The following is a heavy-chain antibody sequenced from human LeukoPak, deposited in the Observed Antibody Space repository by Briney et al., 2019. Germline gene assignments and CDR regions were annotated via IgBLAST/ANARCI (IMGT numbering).Heavy chain of an antibody. CDR2: IYYSGST. Sequence: SETLSLTCTVSGASISFYYWSWIRQPPGKGLEWIGYIYYSGSTNYNPSLKSRVTMSIDTSKNHFSLNLNSVTAADTATYYCALDSSGWSDDSFDIWGQGTMVTVSS. CDR3: ALDSSGWSDDSFDI. D-gene: IGHD6-13*01. V-gene: IGHV4-59*01. CDR1: GASISFYY. J-gene: IGHJ3*02.